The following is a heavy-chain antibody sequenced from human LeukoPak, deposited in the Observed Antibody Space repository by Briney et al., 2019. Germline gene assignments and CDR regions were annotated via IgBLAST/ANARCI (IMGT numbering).Heavy chain of an antibody. CDR1: EYTFTGYY. J-gene: IGHJ4*02. CDR3: ARDGGTAMGVIDY. D-gene: IGHD5-18*01. Sequence: GASVKVSCKASEYTFTGYYMHWVRQAPGQGLEWMGRINPNSGDTNYAQKFQGRVTMTRDTSISTAYMELSRLRSDDTAVYYCARDGGTAMGVIDYWGQGTPVTVSS. CDR2: INPNSGDT. V-gene: IGHV1-2*06.